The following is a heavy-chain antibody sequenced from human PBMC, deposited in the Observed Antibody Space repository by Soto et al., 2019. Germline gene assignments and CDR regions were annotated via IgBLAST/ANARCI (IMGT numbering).Heavy chain of an antibody. CDR3: ARHRENTLFDS. J-gene: IGHJ4*02. CDR2: IYYSGST. D-gene: IGHD1-26*01. CDR1: SRSISSSSSY. V-gene: IGHV4-39*01. Sequence: PSETLSLTCTVASRSISSSSSYWGWNRQPPGKGLEWIGSIYYSGSTNYNPSLKSRVTISVDTSKSQFSLKLSSVTAADTAVYYCARHRENTLFDSWGQGTLVTVSS.